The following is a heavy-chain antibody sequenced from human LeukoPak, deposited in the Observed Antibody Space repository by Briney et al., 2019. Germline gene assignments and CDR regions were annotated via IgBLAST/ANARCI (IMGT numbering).Heavy chain of an antibody. V-gene: IGHV4-59*01. Sequence: NPSETLSLTCTVSGGSISSYYWSWIRQPPGKGLEWIGYIYYSGSTNYYPSLKSRVTISVDTSRNQVSLMLSSVTAADTAVYYCAREGYYYYYMDVWGKGTTVTISS. CDR2: IYYSGST. J-gene: IGHJ6*03. CDR3: AREGYYYYYMDV. CDR1: GGSISSYY.